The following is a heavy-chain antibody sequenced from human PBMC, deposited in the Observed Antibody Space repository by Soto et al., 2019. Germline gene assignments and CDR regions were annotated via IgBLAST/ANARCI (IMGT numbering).Heavy chain of an antibody. CDR2: IVVGSGNT. CDR1: GFTFTSSA. D-gene: IGHD2-8*01. Sequence: SVKVSCKASGFTFTSSAVQWVRQARGQRLEWIGWIVVGSGNTNYAQKSQERVTITRXXXXSXXXMELXXLRXEDTAVYYCPQPLPHWTKSEAYYYYGLDVWG. CDR3: PQPLPHWTKSEAYYYYGLDV. V-gene: IGHV1-58*01. J-gene: IGHJ6*02.